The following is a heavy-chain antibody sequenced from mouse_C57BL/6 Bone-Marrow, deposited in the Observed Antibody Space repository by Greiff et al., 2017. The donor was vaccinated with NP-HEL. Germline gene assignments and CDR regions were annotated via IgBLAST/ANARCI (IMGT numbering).Heavy chain of an antibody. J-gene: IGHJ3*01. V-gene: IGHV5-4*01. CDR2: ISDGGSYT. CDR1: GFTFSSYA. Sequence: VQLKQSGGGLVKPGGSLKLSCAASGFTFSSYAMSWVRQTPEKRLEWVATISDGGSYTYYPDNVKGRFTISRDNAKNNLYLQMSHLKSEDTAMYYCASPYYSNGGFAYWGQGTLVTVSA. CDR3: ASPYYSNGGFAY. D-gene: IGHD2-5*01.